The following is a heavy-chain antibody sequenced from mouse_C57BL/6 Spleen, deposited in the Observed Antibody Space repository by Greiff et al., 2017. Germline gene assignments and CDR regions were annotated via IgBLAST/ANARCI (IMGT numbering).Heavy chain of an antibody. CDR1: GYTFTSYW. CDR2: IYPGSGST. V-gene: IGHV1-55*01. D-gene: IGHD1-1*01. J-gene: IGHJ2*01. CDR3: ARSLYGSSAFDD. Sequence: QVQLQQPGAELVKPGASVKMSCKASGYTFTSYWITWVKQRPGQGLEWIGDIYPGSGSTNYNEKFKSKATLTVDTSSSTAYMQLSSLTSEDSAVYYCARSLYGSSAFDDWGQGTTLTVSS.